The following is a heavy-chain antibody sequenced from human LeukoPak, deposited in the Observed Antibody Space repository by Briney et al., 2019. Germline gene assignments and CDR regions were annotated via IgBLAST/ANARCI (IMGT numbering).Heavy chain of an antibody. CDR2: IDDSGSA. D-gene: IGHD3-10*01. J-gene: IGHJ3*01. CDR1: GASVHGAY. CDR3: ARHFDYDSGGDAFNV. V-gene: IGHV4-59*08. Sequence: PSETLSLTCTVSGASVHGAYWSWLRHSPGEGLEWHGYIDDSGSAKYNPSRKSRVTFSVDTSKVQITLKLSSVTAADTAVYYCARHFDYDSGGDAFNVWGQGTIVTVSS.